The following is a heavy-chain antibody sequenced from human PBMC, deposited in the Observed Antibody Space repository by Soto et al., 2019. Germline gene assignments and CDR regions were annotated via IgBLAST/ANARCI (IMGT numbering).Heavy chain of an antibody. V-gene: IGHV4-59*01. CDR2: IYYSGST. CDR1: GGSISSYY. D-gene: IGHD3-22*01. J-gene: IGHJ6*02. Sequence: SETLSLTCTVSGGSISSYYWSWIRQPPGKGLEWIGYIYYSGSTNYNPSLKSRVTISVDTSKNQFSLKLSSVTAADTAVYYCARDNRWYYDSSGYYYYYYGMYVWGQGTTVPVSS. CDR3: ARDNRWYYDSSGYYYYYYGMYV.